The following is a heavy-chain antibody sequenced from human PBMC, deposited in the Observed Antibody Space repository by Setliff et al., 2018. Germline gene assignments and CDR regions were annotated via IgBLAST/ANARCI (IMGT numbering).Heavy chain of an antibody. CDR2: IYWDDDK. CDR1: GFSISTTGVG. Sequence: SGPTLVNPTQTLTLTCTFSGFSISTTGVGVGWIRQPPGKALEWLALIYWDDDKRYSYSPSLKSRLTITKDASKNQVVLTMTNVDPVDTATYYCARVQPGHVIWAYWGQGTLVTVSS. CDR3: ARVQPGHVIWAY. V-gene: IGHV2-5*02. D-gene: IGHD3-10*01. J-gene: IGHJ4*02.